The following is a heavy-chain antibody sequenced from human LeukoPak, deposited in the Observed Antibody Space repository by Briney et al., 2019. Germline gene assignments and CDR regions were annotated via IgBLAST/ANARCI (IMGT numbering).Heavy chain of an antibody. CDR3: ANPTYYYDSSGYSFDY. D-gene: IGHD3-22*01. V-gene: IGHV3-23*01. CDR2: ISGSGGST. J-gene: IGHJ4*02. CDR1: GFTFSSYA. Sequence: GGSLRLSCAASGFTFSSYAMSWVRQAPGKGLEWVSAISGSGGSTYYADSVKGRFTISRDNSKNTLYLQMNSLRAEDTAVYYCANPTYYYDSSGYSFDYWGQGTLVTVSS.